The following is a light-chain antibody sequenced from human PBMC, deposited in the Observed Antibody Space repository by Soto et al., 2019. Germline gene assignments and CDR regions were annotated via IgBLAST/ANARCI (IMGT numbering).Light chain of an antibody. CDR3: SSYRTSTTPVV. CDR2: EVS. CDR1: SSDVGGSDY. V-gene: IGLV2-14*01. J-gene: IGLJ2*01. Sequence: QSALTQPASVSVSPGQSITLSCTGTSSDVGGSDYVSWYQRHPGKAPQLMIYEVSNRPSGVSNRFSGSKSGNTASLTISGLQAEDEADYYCSSYRTSTTPVVFGGGTKLTVL.